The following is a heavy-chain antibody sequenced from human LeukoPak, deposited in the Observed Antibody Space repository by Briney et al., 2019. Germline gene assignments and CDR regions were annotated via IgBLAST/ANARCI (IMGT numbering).Heavy chain of an antibody. CDR2: INPNSGGT. CDR1: GYTFTGYY. CDR3: ARMIAGHYDSSGYPPYYFDY. J-gene: IGHJ4*02. V-gene: IGHV1-2*02. D-gene: IGHD3-22*01. Sequence: ASVKVSCKASGYTFTGYYMHWVRQAPGQGLAWMGWINPNSGGTNYAQKLQGRVTMTTDTSTSTAYMELRSLRSDDTAVYYCARMIAGHYDSSGYPPYYFDYWGQGTLVTVSS.